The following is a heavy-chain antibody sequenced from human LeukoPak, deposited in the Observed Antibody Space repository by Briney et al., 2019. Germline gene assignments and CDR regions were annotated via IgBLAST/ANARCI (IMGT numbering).Heavy chain of an antibody. CDR2: ISSSGSTM. J-gene: IGHJ3*02. V-gene: IGHV3-11*04. D-gene: IGHD6-19*01. CDR1: GFTFSDYY. CDR3: ASEPIAVAGTRGGAFDI. Sequence: GGSLRLSCAASGFTFSDYYMSWIRQAPGKGLEWASYISSSGSTMYYADSVKGRFTISRDNAKNSLYLQMNSLRAEDTAVYYCASEPIAVAGTRGGAFDILGQGTMVTVSS.